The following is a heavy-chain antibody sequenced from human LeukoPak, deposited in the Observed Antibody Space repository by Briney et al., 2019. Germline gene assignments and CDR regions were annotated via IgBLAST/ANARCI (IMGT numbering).Heavy chain of an antibody. J-gene: IGHJ3*02. V-gene: IGHV4-4*07. D-gene: IGHD4-17*01. CDR3: ARDWEAYGDLPGAFDI. CDR2: IYASGST. Sequence: SETLSLTCTVSGGSFRSHYWSWIRQPAGKGLEWVGRIYASGSTNYNPSLKSRVTMSVDTSKNRFSLKLSSMTAADTAVYYCARDWEAYGDLPGAFDIWGQGTMVTVSP. CDR1: GGSFRSHY.